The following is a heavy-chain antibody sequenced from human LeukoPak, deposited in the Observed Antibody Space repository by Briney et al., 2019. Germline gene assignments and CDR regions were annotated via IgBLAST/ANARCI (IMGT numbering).Heavy chain of an antibody. CDR2: INGDGSST. J-gene: IGHJ4*02. CDR1: GFTFSSYS. Sequence: GGSLRLSCAASGFTFSSYSMNWVRQTPGKGLVWVSRINGDGSSTNYADSVKGRFIISRDNAKNTLYLQMNSLRAEDTAVYYCARGNWPGDYWGQGTLVTVSS. V-gene: IGHV3-74*01. D-gene: IGHD1-1*01. CDR3: ARGNWPGDY.